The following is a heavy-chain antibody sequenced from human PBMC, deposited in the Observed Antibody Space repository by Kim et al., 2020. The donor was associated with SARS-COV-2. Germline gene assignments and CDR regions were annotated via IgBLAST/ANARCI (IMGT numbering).Heavy chain of an antibody. CDR2: IYPGDSDT. D-gene: IGHD3-10*01. J-gene: IGHJ2*01. CDR1: GYSFDNYW. V-gene: IGHV5-51*01. Sequence: GESLKISCKVSGYSFDNYWIGWLRQQPGKGLEWMGIIYPGDSDTRYSPSFQGQVTISVDRSVTTAYLQWSSLKASDTAMYYCARQEGGSYYPYHYFDLWGRGTFVTVSS. CDR3: ARQEGGSYYPYHYFDL.